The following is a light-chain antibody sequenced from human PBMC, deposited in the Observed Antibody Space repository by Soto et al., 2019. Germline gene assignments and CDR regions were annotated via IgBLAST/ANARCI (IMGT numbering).Light chain of an antibody. CDR1: SSDVADYKY. CDR3: SLYTRSSTLL. Sequence: QSVLTQPASVSGSPGQSITISCAGTSSDVADYKYVSWYQQHPGKAPKLMIYEVSNRPSGVSNRFSGSKSGNTASLTISGLQAEDEAHYYCSLYTRSSTLLFGGGTKLTVL. J-gene: IGLJ2*01. CDR2: EVS. V-gene: IGLV2-14*01.